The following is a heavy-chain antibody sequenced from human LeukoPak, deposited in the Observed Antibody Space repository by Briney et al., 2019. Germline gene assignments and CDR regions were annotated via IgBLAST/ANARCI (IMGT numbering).Heavy chain of an antibody. D-gene: IGHD3-10*01. Sequence: GESLKISCKGYGYNFTSYWIGWVRQMPGKGLEWMGIIYPGDSDTRYSPSFQGQVTISADKSISTAYLHWSSLKASDTAIYYCATYAGTSSKYFQHWGQGTLVTVSS. CDR2: IYPGDSDT. V-gene: IGHV5-51*01. CDR3: ATYAGTSSKYFQH. J-gene: IGHJ1*01. CDR1: GYNFTSYW.